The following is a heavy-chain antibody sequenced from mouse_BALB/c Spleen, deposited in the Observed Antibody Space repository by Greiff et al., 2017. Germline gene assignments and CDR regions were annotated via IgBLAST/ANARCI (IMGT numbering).Heavy chain of an antibody. D-gene: IGHD1-2*01. Sequence: LVKTGASVKISCKASGYSFTGYYMHWVKQSHGKSLEWIGYISCYNGATSYNQKFKGKATFTVDTSSSTAYMQFNSLTSEDTAVYYCAREVTTATLYYYAMDYWGQGTSVTVSS. J-gene: IGHJ4*01. CDR3: AREVTTATLYYYAMDY. V-gene: IGHV1S34*01. CDR1: GYSFTGYY. CDR2: ISCYNGAT.